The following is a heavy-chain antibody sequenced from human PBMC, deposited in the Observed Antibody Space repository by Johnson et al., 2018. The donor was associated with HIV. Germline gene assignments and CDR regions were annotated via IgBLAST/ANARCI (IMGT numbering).Heavy chain of an antibody. D-gene: IGHD3-22*01. CDR2: IKQDGSEK. Sequence: VQLVESGGGLVQPGGSLRLSCAASGFTFSSYWMSWVRQAPGKGLEWVANIKQDGSEKYYVDSVKGRFTISRDNAKNSLYLQMNSLRAEDTDVYYCAREAGYYDSSGYSDAFDIWGQGTMVTVSS. J-gene: IGHJ3*02. V-gene: IGHV3-7*01. CDR3: AREAGYYDSSGYSDAFDI. CDR1: GFTFSSYW.